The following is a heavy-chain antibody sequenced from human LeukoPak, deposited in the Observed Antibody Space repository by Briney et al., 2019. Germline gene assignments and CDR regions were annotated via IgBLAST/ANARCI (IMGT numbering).Heavy chain of an antibody. CDR1: GFTFSSYS. CDR2: INHSGST. Sequence: GSLRLSCAASGFTFSSYSMNWVRQPPGKGLEWIGEINHSGSTNYNPSLKSRVTISVDTSKNQFSLKLSSVTAADTAVYYCARDGYSGSDALWGQGTLVIVSS. CDR3: ARDGYSGSDAL. V-gene: IGHV4-34*01. D-gene: IGHD5-12*01. J-gene: IGHJ4*02.